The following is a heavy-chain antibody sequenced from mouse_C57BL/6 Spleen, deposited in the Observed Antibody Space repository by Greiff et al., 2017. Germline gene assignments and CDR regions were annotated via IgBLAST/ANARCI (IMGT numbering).Heavy chain of an antibody. CDR2: IHPSDSDT. CDR1: GYTLTSYW. Sequence: VQLQQPGAELVKPGASVTVSCKASGYTLTSYWMHWVKQRPGQGLEWIGRIHPSDSDTKYKQKFKGKATLTVDKSSSTAYMQLSSLTSEDSAVYYCALTGTYFDYWGQGTTLTVSS. J-gene: IGHJ2*01. CDR3: ALTGTYFDY. V-gene: IGHV1-74*01. D-gene: IGHD4-1*01.